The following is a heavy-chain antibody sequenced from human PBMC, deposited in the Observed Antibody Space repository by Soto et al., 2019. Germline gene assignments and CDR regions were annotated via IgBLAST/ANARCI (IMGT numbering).Heavy chain of an antibody. CDR1: GFTFSTSD. CDR2: ISGTSNYI. D-gene: IGHD2-2*01. Sequence: GGSLRLSCAASGFTFSTSDMNWVRQAPGKGLEWVSSISGTSNYIYYVDSVKGRFTISRDNAKYSLYLQMNSLRAEDTAVYFCARGTSSSYNYYYGMDVWGQGTTVTVSS. J-gene: IGHJ6*02. V-gene: IGHV3-21*01. CDR3: ARGTSSSYNYYYGMDV.